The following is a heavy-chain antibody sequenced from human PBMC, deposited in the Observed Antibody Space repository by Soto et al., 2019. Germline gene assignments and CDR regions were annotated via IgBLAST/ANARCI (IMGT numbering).Heavy chain of an antibody. CDR3: ARARRMTRGVLLDY. CDR1: GDAINNYY. V-gene: IGHV4-4*07. J-gene: IGHJ4*02. D-gene: IGHD3-10*01. Sequence: PSETLSLTCAVSGDAINNYYWSWIRLPAGKGLEWIGRIYSNGNTIFNPSLKSRITMSLDTPKNQLSLNLTSVTAADTAIYYCARARRMTRGVLLDYWGQGALVTVSS. CDR2: IYSNGNT.